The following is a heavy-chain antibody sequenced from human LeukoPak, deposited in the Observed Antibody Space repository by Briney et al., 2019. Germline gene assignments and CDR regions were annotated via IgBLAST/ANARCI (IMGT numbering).Heavy chain of an antibody. D-gene: IGHD6-19*01. V-gene: IGHV3-30*03. CDR1: GFTFSSYG. Sequence: PGRSLRLSCAASGFTFSSYGMHWVRQAPGKGLEWVAVISYDGSNKYYAGSVKGRFTISRDNSKNTLYLQMNSLRAEDTAVYYCAHMYSSGWYGNYWGQGTLVTVSS. CDR3: AHMYSSGWYGNY. CDR2: ISYDGSNK. J-gene: IGHJ4*02.